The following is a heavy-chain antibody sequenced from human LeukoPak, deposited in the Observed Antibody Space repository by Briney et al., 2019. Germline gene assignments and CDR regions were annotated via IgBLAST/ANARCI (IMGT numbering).Heavy chain of an antibody. J-gene: IGHJ6*03. CDR1: GYTFTSYG. CDR3: ARGPDGGLRLGDRPYYYYYYMDV. D-gene: IGHD3-16*01. Sequence: ASVKVSCKASGYTFTSYGISWVRQAPGQGLEWMGWISAYNGNTNYAQKLQGRVTMTTDTSTSTAYMELRSLRSDDTAVYYCARGPDGGLRLGDRPYYYYYYMDVWGKGTTVTVSS. CDR2: ISAYNGNT. V-gene: IGHV1-18*01.